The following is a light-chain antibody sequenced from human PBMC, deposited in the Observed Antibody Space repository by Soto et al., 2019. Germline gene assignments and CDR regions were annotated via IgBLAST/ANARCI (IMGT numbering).Light chain of an antibody. Sequence: QLVLTQSPSASASLGASVKLTCTLSRGPSSYAVAWHQQQPGGAPRYLMKLNSDGSHTKGDGIPDRFSGSISGAERYLTISSLQSEDEADYYCQTWDTGIRVFGGGTKLTVL. CDR2: LNSDGSH. V-gene: IGLV4-69*01. J-gene: IGLJ3*02. CDR1: RGPSSYA. CDR3: QTWDTGIRV.